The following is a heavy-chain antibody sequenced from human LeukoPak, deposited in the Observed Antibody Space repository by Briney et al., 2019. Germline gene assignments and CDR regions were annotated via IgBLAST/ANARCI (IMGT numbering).Heavy chain of an antibody. CDR2: VRYTGTP. CDR3: ARHVAPDMDYFDC. Sequence: SETLSLTCTVSGGSISGYYWTWIRQSPGKRPEWLAYVRYTGTPNYNPSLKSRVTISVDTSKNQFSLTLTSVTAADTAVYYCARHVAPDMDYFDCWGPGTLVTVSP. CDR1: GGSISGYY. V-gene: IGHV4-59*08. D-gene: IGHD2-15*01. J-gene: IGHJ4*02.